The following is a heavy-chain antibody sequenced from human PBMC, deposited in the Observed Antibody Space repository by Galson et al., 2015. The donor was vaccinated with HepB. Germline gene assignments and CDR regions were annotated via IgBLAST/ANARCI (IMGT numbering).Heavy chain of an antibody. J-gene: IGHJ4*02. CDR2: INHSGST. D-gene: IGHD2-15*01. CDR3: ARAALGYCSGGSCTGLYYFDN. V-gene: IGHV4-34*01. Sequence: SETLSLTCAVFGGSFSDYYWSWIRQPPGKGLEWIGEINHSGSTNYNPSLKSRVTISVDTSKNQFSLNLNSLTAADTAVYYCARAALGYCSGGSCTGLYYFDNWGQGTLVTVSS. CDR1: GGSFSDYY.